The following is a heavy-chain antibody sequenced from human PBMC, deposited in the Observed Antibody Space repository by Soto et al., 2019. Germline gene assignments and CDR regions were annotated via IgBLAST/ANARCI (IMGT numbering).Heavy chain of an antibody. CDR1: GFTFTSSA. V-gene: IGHV1-58*01. Sequence: GSSVKVSCKASGFTFTSSAVQWVRQARGQRLEWIGWIVVGSGNTNYAQKFQERVTITRDMSTSTAYMELSSLRSEDTAVYYCAAVQSSSWSNSPYGMDVSGQGNTVTVYS. CDR2: IVVGSGNT. J-gene: IGHJ6*02. D-gene: IGHD6-13*01. CDR3: AAVQSSSWSNSPYGMDV.